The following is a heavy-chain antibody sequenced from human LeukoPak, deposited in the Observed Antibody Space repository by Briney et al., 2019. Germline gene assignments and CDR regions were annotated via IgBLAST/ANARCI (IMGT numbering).Heavy chain of an antibody. J-gene: IGHJ4*02. CDR2: FDPEDGET. Sequence: GASVKVSCKVSGYTLTELSMHWVRQAPGKGLEWMGGFDPEDGETIYAQQFQGRVTMTEDTSTDTAYMELSSLRSEDTAVYYCAATLDYYDSSGYYPHFDYWGQGTLVTVSS. CDR3: AATLDYYDSSGYYPHFDY. CDR1: GYTLTELS. V-gene: IGHV1-24*01. D-gene: IGHD3-22*01.